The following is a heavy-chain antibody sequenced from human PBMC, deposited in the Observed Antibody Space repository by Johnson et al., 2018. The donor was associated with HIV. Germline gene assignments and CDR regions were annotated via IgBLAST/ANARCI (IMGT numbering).Heavy chain of an antibody. V-gene: IGHV3-30*19. Sequence: QVQLVESGGGVVQPGRSLRLSCVASGFTFSTYGMHWVRQAPGKGLEWVAVISYDGSNKYYADSVKGQFTISRDNSKNTLYLQMNSLRAEDTAVYYCATRYYHPYSKEIAAFDIWGQGTMVTVSS. J-gene: IGHJ3*02. D-gene: IGHD2-15*01. CDR2: ISYDGSNK. CDR1: GFTFSTYG. CDR3: ATRYYHPYSKEIAAFDI.